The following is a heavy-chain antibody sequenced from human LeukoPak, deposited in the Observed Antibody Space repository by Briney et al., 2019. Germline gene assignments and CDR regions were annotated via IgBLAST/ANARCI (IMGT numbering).Heavy chain of an antibody. CDR2: IYYSGST. D-gene: IGHD6-13*01. J-gene: IGHJ5*02. CDR3: ARQYSSSWYGFCYWFDP. Sequence: SETLSLTCTVSGGSISSSSYYWGWIRQPPGKGLEWIGSIYYSGSTYYNPSLKSRVTISVDTSKNQFSLKLSSVTAADTAVYYCARQYSSSWYGFCYWFDPWGQGTLVTVSS. V-gene: IGHV4-39*07. CDR1: GGSISSSSYY.